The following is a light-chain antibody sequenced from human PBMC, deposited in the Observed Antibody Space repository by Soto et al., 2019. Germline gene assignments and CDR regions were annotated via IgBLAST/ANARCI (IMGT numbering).Light chain of an antibody. CDR1: QTVPSR. CDR2: GAS. Sequence: EIVLTQSPATLVVSPCKGVTSSCRASQTVPSRIAWYQQKPGQAPSLLIYGASTRATGVPDRFSGTGSGTEFTLTISSLKSEDYAVYYCQQYKSWPPITFGQGTRLEIK. J-gene: IGKJ5*01. V-gene: IGKV3-15*01. CDR3: QQYKSWPPIT.